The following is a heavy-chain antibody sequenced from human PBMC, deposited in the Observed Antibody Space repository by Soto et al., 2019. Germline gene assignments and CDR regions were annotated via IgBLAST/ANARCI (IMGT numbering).Heavy chain of an antibody. CDR3: ARVLSIAACPGAKRGALAS. D-gene: IGHD6-6*01. V-gene: IGHV4-34*01. CDR2: INHSGST. Sequence: ASETLSLTCSVYGGSFSGYYWSWIRQPPGKGLEWIGEINHSGSTNYNPSLKSRVTISVDTSKNQFSLKLSSVTAADTAVYYGARVLSIAACPGAKRGALASRGQGAMVTVS. J-gene: IGHJ3*02. CDR1: GGSFSGYY.